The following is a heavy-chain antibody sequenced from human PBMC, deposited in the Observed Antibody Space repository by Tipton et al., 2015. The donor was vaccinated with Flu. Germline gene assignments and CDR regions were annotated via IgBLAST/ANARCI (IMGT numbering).Heavy chain of an antibody. D-gene: IGHD2-21*02. CDR3: GRDMTE. V-gene: IGHV3-7*01. J-gene: IGHJ4*02. Sequence: SLRLSCAASGLKFTNYWMSWVRQAPGKGLEWVAHIKQDGSETYYVDPVKGRFTISRDNAKNSVYLQMNSLRVDDTAVYFCGRDMTEWGQGTLVTVSS. CDR2: IKQDGSET. CDR1: GLKFTNYW.